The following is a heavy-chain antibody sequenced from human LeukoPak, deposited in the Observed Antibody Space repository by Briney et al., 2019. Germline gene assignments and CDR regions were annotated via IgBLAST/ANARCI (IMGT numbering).Heavy chain of an antibody. CDR1: GYTFTGYY. V-gene: IGHV1-2*02. CDR2: INPNSGGT. CDR3: AREDGYNRGSFDY. J-gene: IGHJ4*02. Sequence: ASVKVSCKASGYTFTGYYMHWVRQAPGQGLEWMGWINPNSGGTNYAQKFQGRVTMTRDTSISTAYMELSRLRSDDTAVYYCAREDGYNRGSFDYWGQGTLVTVSS. D-gene: IGHD5-24*01.